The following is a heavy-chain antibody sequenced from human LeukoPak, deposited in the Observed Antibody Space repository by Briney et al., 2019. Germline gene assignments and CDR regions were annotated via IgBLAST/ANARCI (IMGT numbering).Heavy chain of an antibody. CDR3: ARDRRSGPVAGATGWFDP. V-gene: IGHV4-4*07. CDR2: IYTSGST. CDR1: GGSISSYY. D-gene: IGHD6-19*01. J-gene: IGHJ5*02. Sequence: MTSETLSLTCTVSGGSISSYYWSWIRQPAGKGLEWIGRIYTSGSTNYNPSLKSRVTMSVGPSKNQFSLKLSSVTAADTAVYYCARDRRSGPVAGATGWFDPWGQGTLVTVSS.